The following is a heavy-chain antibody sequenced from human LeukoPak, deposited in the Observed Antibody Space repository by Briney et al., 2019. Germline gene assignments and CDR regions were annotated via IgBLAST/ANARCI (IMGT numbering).Heavy chain of an antibody. CDR2: INHSGST. D-gene: IGHD3-3*01. V-gene: IGHV4-34*01. Sequence: SETLSLTCTVSGGSISGYYWSWIRQPPGKGLEWIGEINHSGSTNYNPSLKSRVTISVDTSKNQFSLKLSSVTAADTAVYYCARGYYDFWSGYFHNYYYYMEVWGKGTTVTVSS. CDR3: ARGYYDFWSGYFHNYYYYMEV. CDR1: GGSISGYY. J-gene: IGHJ6*03.